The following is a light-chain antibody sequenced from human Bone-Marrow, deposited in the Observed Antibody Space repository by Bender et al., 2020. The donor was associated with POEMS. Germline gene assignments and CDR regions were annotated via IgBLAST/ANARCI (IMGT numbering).Light chain of an antibody. Sequence: QSVLPPPPSVSGAPGQRVTISCTGSSSNTGSGYDINWYQHLPGTAPKLLIYGYNNRPSGVPDRFSGSKSGTSASLAISGLQFEDEGDYYCATWDDNLNGPIFGGGTKLTVL. CDR1: SSNTGSGYD. CDR3: ATWDDNLNGPI. V-gene: IGLV1-40*01. CDR2: GYN. J-gene: IGLJ2*01.